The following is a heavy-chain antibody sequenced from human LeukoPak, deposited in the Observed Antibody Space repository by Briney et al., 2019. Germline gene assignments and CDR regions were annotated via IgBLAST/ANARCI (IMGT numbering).Heavy chain of an antibody. D-gene: IGHD4-17*01. V-gene: IGHV4-59*10. CDR3: ANTNDYDAFDI. CDR2: IYTSRST. Sequence: SETLSLTCAVSDESLSGHYWTWIRQPPGKGLEWIGRIYTSRSTNYNPSLKSRVTMSVDTSKNHFSLKLTSVTAADTAVYYCANTNDYDAFDIWGQGTMVTVSS. CDR1: DESLSGHY. J-gene: IGHJ3*02.